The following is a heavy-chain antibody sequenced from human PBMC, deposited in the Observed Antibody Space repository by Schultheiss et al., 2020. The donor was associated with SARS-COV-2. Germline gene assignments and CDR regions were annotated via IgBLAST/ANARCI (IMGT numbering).Heavy chain of an antibody. V-gene: IGHV3-48*03. CDR1: GFTFSSYE. Sequence: GGSLRLSCAASGFTFSSYEMNWVRQAPGKGLEWVSYISSSGSTIYYADSVKGRFTISRDNAKNSLYLQMNSLRAEDKAVYYCARDPFRDFWSGLTYGMDVWGQGTTVTVSS. CDR3: ARDPFRDFWSGLTYGMDV. J-gene: IGHJ6*02. D-gene: IGHD3-3*01. CDR2: ISSSGSTI.